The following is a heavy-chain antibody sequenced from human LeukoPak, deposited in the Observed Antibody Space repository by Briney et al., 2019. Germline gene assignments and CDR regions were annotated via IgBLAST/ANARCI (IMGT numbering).Heavy chain of an antibody. CDR3: ARDHYGDKPYYFDY. D-gene: IGHD4-17*01. J-gene: IGHJ4*02. CDR2: INPNSGGT. Sequence: ASVKVSSKASGYTFTGYYMHWVRQAPGQGLEWMGWINPNSGGTNYAQKFQGRVTMTRDTSISTAYMELSRLRSDDTAVYHCARDHYGDKPYYFDYWGQGTLVTVSS. V-gene: IGHV1-2*02. CDR1: GYTFTGYY.